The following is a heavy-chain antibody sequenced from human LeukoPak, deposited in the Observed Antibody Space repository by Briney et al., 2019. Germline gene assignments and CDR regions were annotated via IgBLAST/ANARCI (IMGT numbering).Heavy chain of an antibody. CDR3: ARGRGDSSGYYDPYFDY. V-gene: IGHV1-8*01. J-gene: IGHJ4*02. CDR2: MNPNSGNT. Sequence: ASVKVSCKASGYTFTSYDINWVRQATGQGLEWMGWMNPNSGNTGYAQKFQGRVTMTRNTSISTAYMELSSLRSEDTAVYYCARGRGDSSGYYDPYFDYWGQGTLVTVPS. D-gene: IGHD3-22*01. CDR1: GYTFTSYD.